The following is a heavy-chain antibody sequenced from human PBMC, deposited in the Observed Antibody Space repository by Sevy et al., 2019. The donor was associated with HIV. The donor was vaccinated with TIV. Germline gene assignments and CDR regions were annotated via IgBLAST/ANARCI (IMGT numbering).Heavy chain of an antibody. V-gene: IGHV6-1*01. Sequence: KQSQTLSLTCAISGDSVSSNSAAWNWIRQSPSRGLEWLGRTYYRSKWYNDYAVSVKSRITINPDTSKNQFSLQLNSVTPGDTSVYYCARVLKYYDFWSGYYKGFDYWGQGTLVTVSS. CDR2: TYYRSKWYN. CDR3: ARVLKYYDFWSGYYKGFDY. CDR1: GDSVSSNSAA. J-gene: IGHJ4*02. D-gene: IGHD3-3*01.